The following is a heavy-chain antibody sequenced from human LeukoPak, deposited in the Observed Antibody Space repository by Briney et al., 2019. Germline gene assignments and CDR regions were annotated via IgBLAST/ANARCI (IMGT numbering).Heavy chain of an antibody. CDR1: GDSVSSNSAA. J-gene: IGHJ2*01. CDR3: ARPFYSSWGYFDL. D-gene: IGHD6-6*01. V-gene: IGHV6-1*01. Sequence: SQTLSLTCAISGDSVSSNSAAWNWIRQSPSRGLEWLGRTYYRSKWYNDYAVSVKSRITINPDTSKNQFSLKLSSVTAADTAVNYCARPFYSSWGYFDLWGRGTLVTVSS. CDR2: TYYRSKWYN.